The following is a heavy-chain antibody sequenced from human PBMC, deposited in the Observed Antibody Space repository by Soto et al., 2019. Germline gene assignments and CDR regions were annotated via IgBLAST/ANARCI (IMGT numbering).Heavy chain of an antibody. D-gene: IGHD3-3*01. CDR1: GFTFSNYA. V-gene: IGHV3-64D*06. J-gene: IGHJ4*02. CDR2: ISGNGGST. CDR3: VKDGTPYDFWSGYFSNFDY. Sequence: LRLSCSASGFTFSNYAMHWVRQAPGKGLEYVSAISGNGGSTYYADSVKGRFTISRDNSKNTLYLQMSSLRAEDTAVYYCVKDGTPYDFWSGYFSNFDYWGQGTLVTVSS.